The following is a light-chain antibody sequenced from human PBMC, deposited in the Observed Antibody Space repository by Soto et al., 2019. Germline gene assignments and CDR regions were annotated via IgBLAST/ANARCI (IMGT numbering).Light chain of an antibody. Sequence: QSALTQPASVSGSPGQSITISCTGSTSDIGGYNYVSWYQQHPGKAPKLLIYDVSYRPSGISDRFSGSKSGNTASLTISGLQPEVEADYYCSSYGASSTLFGGGTKLTVL. CDR1: TSDIGGYNY. CDR2: DVS. V-gene: IGLV2-14*03. J-gene: IGLJ2*01. CDR3: SSYGASSTL.